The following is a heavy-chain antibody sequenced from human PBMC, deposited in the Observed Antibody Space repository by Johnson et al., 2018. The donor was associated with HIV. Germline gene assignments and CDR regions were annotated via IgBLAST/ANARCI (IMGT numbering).Heavy chain of an antibody. CDR3: TTKTTVVTLGFDI. Sequence: EVQLVESGGGVVQPGGSLRLSCAASGFTFSNAWMSWVRQAPGKGLEWVGRIKSKTDGGTTDYAAPVKGRFTISRDDSKNTLYLQMNSLKTEDTAVYYCTTKTTVVTLGFDIWGQGTMVTVSS. V-gene: IGHV3-15*01. J-gene: IGHJ3*02. D-gene: IGHD4-23*01. CDR1: GFTFSNAW. CDR2: IKSKTDGGTT.